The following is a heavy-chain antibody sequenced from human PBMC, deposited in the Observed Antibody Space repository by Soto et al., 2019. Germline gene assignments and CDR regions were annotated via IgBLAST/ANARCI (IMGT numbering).Heavy chain of an antibody. V-gene: IGHV1-18*01. Sequence: ASVKVSCKASGYTFFSYGISWVRRAPGQGLEWMGWISTYNGNTNYAQKLQGRVTMTTDTPTRTAYMELRSRRSDDTAVYYCARKSSSSSWFDPWGQGTLVTVSS. J-gene: IGHJ5*02. D-gene: IGHD6-6*01. CDR2: ISTYNGNT. CDR1: GYTFFSYG. CDR3: ARKSSSSSWFDP.